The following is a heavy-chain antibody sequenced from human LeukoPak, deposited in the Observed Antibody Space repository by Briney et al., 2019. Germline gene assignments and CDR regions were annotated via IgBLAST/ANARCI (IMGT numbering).Heavy chain of an antibody. D-gene: IGHD3-10*02. Sequence: GGSLRLSCAASGFTFSSYGVHWVRQAPGKGLEWVAFIRYDGSNKYYADSVKGRFTISRDNSKNTLYLQMNSLRAEDTAVYYCAKVVRGAYDAFDIWGQGTKGTVSS. J-gene: IGHJ3*02. CDR2: IRYDGSNK. CDR1: GFTFSSYG. CDR3: AKVVRGAYDAFDI. V-gene: IGHV3-30*02.